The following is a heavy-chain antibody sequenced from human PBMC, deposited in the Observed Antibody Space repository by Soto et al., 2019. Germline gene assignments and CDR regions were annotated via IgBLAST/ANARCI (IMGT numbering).Heavy chain of an antibody. Sequence: GGSLRLSCAASGFTFSSYAMHWVRQAPGKGLEWVAVISYDGSNKYYADSVKGRFTISRDNSKNTLYLQMNSLRAEDTAVYYCARDRDDFDWRYGMDVWGQGTTVTVSS. J-gene: IGHJ6*02. CDR3: ARDRDDFDWRYGMDV. V-gene: IGHV3-30-3*01. CDR2: ISYDGSNK. CDR1: GFTFSSYA. D-gene: IGHD3-9*01.